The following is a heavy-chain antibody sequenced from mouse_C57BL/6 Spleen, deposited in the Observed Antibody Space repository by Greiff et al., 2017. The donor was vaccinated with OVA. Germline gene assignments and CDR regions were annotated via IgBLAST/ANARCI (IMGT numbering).Heavy chain of an antibody. CDR2: ITHSGET. V-gene: IGHV12-3*01. CDR3: AGDRDYDYRFAY. D-gene: IGHD2-4*01. CDR1: GFPITSGYY. J-gene: IGHJ3*01. Sequence: QVQLKESGPGLVKPSQSLFLTCSITGFPITSGYYWIWIRQSPGKPLEWMGYITHSGETFYNPSLQSPISITRETSKNQFFLQLNSVTTEDTAMYYCAGDRDYDYRFAYWGQGTLVTVSA.